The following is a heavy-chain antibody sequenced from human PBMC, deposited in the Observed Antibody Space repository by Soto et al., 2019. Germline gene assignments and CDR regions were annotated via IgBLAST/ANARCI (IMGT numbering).Heavy chain of an antibody. CDR3: AIEYYDFWSGYYLVY. CDR2: IKSDGTVT. J-gene: IGHJ4*02. D-gene: IGHD3-3*01. CDR1: GITFSTYR. V-gene: IGHV3-74*01. Sequence: EVQLVESGGGLVQPGGSLRLSCVVSGITFSTYRMHWVRQAPGKGLVWVSHIKSDGTVTHYTDSVRGRFIISGDNAKNTLVGQRNSLIAEDTAVYYWAIEYYDFWSGYYLVYWGQGTLVTVSS.